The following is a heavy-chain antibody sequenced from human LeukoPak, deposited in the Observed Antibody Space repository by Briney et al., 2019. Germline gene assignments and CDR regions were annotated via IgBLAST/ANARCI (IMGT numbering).Heavy chain of an antibody. V-gene: IGHV1-69*13. Sequence: SVKVSCKASGYTFTSYDINWVRQATGQGLEWMGGIIPIFGTANYAQKFQGRVTITADESTSTAYMELSSLRSEDTAVYYCAREWAMAYTYYYYGMDVWGQGTTVTVSS. CDR2: IIPIFGTA. CDR3: AREWAMAYTYYYYGMDV. J-gene: IGHJ6*02. D-gene: IGHD5-18*01. CDR1: GYTFTSYD.